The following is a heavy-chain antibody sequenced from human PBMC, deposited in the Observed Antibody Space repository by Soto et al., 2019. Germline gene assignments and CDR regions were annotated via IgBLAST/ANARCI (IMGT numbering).Heavy chain of an antibody. CDR2: IYYSGST. CDR3: AGGYSYGLRASDY. CDR1: GGSISSSSYY. V-gene: IGHV4-39*01. J-gene: IGHJ4*02. D-gene: IGHD5-18*01. Sequence: PSETLSLTCTVSGGSISSSSYYWGWIRQPPGKGLEWIGSIYYSGSTYYNPSLKSRVTISVDTSKNQFSLKLSSVTAADTAVYYCAGGYSYGLRASDYWGQGTLVTLSS.